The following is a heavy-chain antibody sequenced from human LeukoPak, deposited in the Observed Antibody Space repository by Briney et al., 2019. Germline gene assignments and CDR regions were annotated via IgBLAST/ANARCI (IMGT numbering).Heavy chain of an antibody. CDR2: IYYNGNT. J-gene: IGHJ5*02. V-gene: IGHV4-59*08. D-gene: IGHD1-26*01. Sequence: PSETLSLTCTVSGASITNYYWSWIRQPPGKGLEWVAYIYYNGNTNYNPSLKSRASISVDTSKNLCSLRLSSVTAADTAVYYCARHAIYSGGYSFWFDHWGLGTLVTVSS. CDR1: GASITNYY. CDR3: ARHAIYSGGYSFWFDH.